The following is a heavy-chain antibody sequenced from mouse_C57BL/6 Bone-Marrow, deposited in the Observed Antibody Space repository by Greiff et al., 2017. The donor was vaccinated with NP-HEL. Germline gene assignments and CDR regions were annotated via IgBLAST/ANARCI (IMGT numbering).Heavy chain of an antibody. Sequence: QVQLKESGPGILQSSQTLSLTCSFSGFSLSTSGMGVSWIRQPSGKGLEWLAHIYWDDDKRYNPSLKSRLTISTDTSRNQVFLKITSVDTADTATYYCARRGDYYGSSYWYFDVWGTGTTVTVSS. J-gene: IGHJ1*03. CDR1: GFSLSTSGMG. CDR3: ARRGDYYGSSYWYFDV. CDR2: IYWDDDK. V-gene: IGHV8-12*01. D-gene: IGHD1-1*01.